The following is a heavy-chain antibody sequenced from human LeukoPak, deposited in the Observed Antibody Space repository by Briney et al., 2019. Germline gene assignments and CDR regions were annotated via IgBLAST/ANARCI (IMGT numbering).Heavy chain of an antibody. J-gene: IGHJ5*02. Sequence: ASVKVSCKVSGSTLTELSMHWVRQAPGKGLEWMGGFDPEDGETFYAQDFQGRVIMTEDTSTDTAYMELSSLRSEDTAVYYCAAEHEKVDYRSTWFDPWGQGTLVTVSS. D-gene: IGHD4/OR15-4a*01. CDR2: FDPEDGET. V-gene: IGHV1-24*01. CDR3: AAEHEKVDYRSTWFDP. CDR1: GSTLTELS.